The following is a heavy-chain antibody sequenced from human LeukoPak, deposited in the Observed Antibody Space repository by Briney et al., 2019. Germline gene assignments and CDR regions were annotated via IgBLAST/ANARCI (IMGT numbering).Heavy chain of an antibody. CDR3: ARGTVIAPGIDY. CDR2: IKEDGVEK. Sequence: GGSLRLSCAASGFTFSNYWMSWVRQAPGKGLEWVANIKEDGVEKYYVDSVKGRFAISRDNAKNSVYLQINSLRADDTAVYYCARGTVIAPGIDYWGQGTLVTVSS. CDR1: GFTFSNYW. D-gene: IGHD2-21*01. J-gene: IGHJ4*02. V-gene: IGHV3-7*01.